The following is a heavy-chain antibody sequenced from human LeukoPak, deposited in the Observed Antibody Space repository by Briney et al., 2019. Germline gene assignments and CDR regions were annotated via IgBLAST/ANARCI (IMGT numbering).Heavy chain of an antibody. Sequence: PGGSLRLSCAASGFTFSNFAMTWVRQAPGKGLEWVSTLSGSGGTTFSADSVKGRFTISRDNSKNTLYLQMNSLRAEDTAVYYCAEERVFKFRQEWELPGTYAFDIWGQGTMVTVSS. CDR1: GFTFSNFA. D-gene: IGHD1-26*01. J-gene: IGHJ3*02. V-gene: IGHV3-23*01. CDR3: AEERVFKFRQEWELPGTYAFDI. CDR2: LSGSGGTT.